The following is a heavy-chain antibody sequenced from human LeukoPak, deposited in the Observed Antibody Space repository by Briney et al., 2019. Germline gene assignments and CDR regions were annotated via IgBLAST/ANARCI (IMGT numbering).Heavy chain of an antibody. V-gene: IGHV6-1*01. CDR1: GDSVSSNSAT. J-gene: IGHJ1*01. D-gene: IGHD6-6*01. Sequence: SQTLSLTCAISGDSVSSNSATWNWIRQSPSRGFEWLGRTYYKSKWYKSYAVSVKGRITINPDTSKNQFSLQLNSVTPEYTAVYYCARGPSYFQHWGQGTLVTVSS. CDR3: ARGPSYFQH. CDR2: TYYKSKWYK.